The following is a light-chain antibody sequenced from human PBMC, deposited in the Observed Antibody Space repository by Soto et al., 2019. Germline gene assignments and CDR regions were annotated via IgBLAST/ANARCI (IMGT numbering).Light chain of an antibody. CDR2: RNN. V-gene: IGLV1-47*01. CDR3: AAWDDSLSGVV. Sequence: QSVLTQPPSASGIPGQRVTISCSGSSSNIGSNYVYWYQQLPGTAPKLLIYRNNQRPSGVPYRFSGSKSGTSASLAISGLRSEDEADYYCAAWDDSLSGVVFGGGTKLTVL. CDR1: SSNIGSNY. J-gene: IGLJ2*01.